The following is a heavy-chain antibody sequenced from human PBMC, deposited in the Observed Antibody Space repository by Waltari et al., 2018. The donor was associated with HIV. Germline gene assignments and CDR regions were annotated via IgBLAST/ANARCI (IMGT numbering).Heavy chain of an antibody. CDR3: ARHYPTPDYYYYGMDV. V-gene: IGHV4-39*01. D-gene: IGHD3-16*02. CDR2: IYYSGST. J-gene: IGHJ6*02. Sequence: QLQLQESGPGLVKPSETLSLTYTVSGGSISSSSYYWGWIRQPPGKGLEWIGSIYYSGSTYYNPSLKSRVTISVDTSKNQFSLKLSSVTAADTAVYYCARHYPTPDYYYYGMDVWGQGTTVTVSS. CDR1: GGSISSSSYY.